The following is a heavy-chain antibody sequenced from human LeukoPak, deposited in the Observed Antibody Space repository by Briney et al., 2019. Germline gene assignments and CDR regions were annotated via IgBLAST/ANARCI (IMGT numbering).Heavy chain of an antibody. J-gene: IGHJ4*02. Sequence: PSETLSLTCTVSGGSISSYYWSWLRQPPGKGLEWIGYIYYSGSTNYNPSLKSRVTISVDTSKNQFSLKLSSVTAADTAVYYCARGGINYYDSSGYYYGPYYFDYWGQGTLVTVSS. CDR3: ARGGINYYDSSGYYYGPYYFDY. CDR2: IYYSGST. D-gene: IGHD3-22*01. V-gene: IGHV4-59*01. CDR1: GGSISSYY.